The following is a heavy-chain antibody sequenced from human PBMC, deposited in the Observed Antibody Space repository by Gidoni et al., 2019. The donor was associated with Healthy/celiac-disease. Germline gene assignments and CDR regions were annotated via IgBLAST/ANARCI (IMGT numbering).Heavy chain of an antibody. CDR1: GFTFSNAW. CDR3: TTEYLWFGELPQYYYGMDV. D-gene: IGHD3-10*01. CDR2: IKSKTDGGTT. V-gene: IGHV3-15*01. Sequence: EVQLVESGGGLVKPGGSLRLSCAASGFTFSNAWMSWVRQAPGKGLEWVGRIKSKTDGGTTDYAAPVKGRFTISRDDSKNTLYLQMNSLKTEDTAVYYCTTEYLWFGELPQYYYGMDVWGQGTTVTVSS. J-gene: IGHJ6*02.